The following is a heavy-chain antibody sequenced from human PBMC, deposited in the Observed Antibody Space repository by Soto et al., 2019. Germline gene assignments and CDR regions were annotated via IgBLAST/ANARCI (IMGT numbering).Heavy chain of an antibody. V-gene: IGHV4-34*01. CDR1: PEYFRRHY. Sequence: PETLRVTCTVYPEYFRRHYWNWIRQSPGKGLEWIGEINHYGRKIYNPSLKSRVTMSIDMYKNQLSLKMSSVTAADTAIYYCARGGSSDWQVAFDIWGQGKIVT. J-gene: IGHJ3*02. CDR2: INHYGRK. D-gene: IGHD6-19*01. CDR3: ARGGSSDWQVAFDI.